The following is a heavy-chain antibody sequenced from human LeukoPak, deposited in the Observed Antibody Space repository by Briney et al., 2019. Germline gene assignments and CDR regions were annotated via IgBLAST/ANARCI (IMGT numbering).Heavy chain of an antibody. V-gene: IGHV3-64*01. CDR2: INPNGDNT. CDR3: ARSLSGYSAYVVNEPFQL. J-gene: IGHJ4*02. Sequence: PGGSLRLSCAGSGFTFSVYSMNWVRQAPGRGLEDVSAINPNGDNTYYANSVKGRFTISRDNSNNTLYLQMNSLRAEGMAMYYCARSLSGYSAYVVNEPFQLWGEGALVSVCS. D-gene: IGHD5-12*01. CDR1: GFTFSVYS.